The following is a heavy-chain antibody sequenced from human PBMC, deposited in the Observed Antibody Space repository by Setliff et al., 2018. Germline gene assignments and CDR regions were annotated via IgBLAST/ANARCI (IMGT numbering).Heavy chain of an antibody. CDR1: GGSVNSGYDN. CDR2: TNRRGTT. Sequence: SETLSLTCTVSGGSVNSGYDNWNWLRQPAGKGLEWIGHTNRRGTTNFTPSLKSRVTISLDTSKNQFSLNLTSVTAADTAVYYCARASVVHAIAVGYWGQGTLVTVSS. J-gene: IGHJ4*02. D-gene: IGHD2-15*01. CDR3: ARASVVHAIAVGY. V-gene: IGHV4-61*09.